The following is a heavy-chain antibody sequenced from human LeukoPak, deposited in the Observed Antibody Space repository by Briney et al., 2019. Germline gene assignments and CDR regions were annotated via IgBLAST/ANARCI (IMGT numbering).Heavy chain of an antibody. CDR2: ISGSDDGT. V-gene: IGHV3-23*01. CDR1: GFTFSSCG. CDR3: AKRGPIYSSSPGNYFDY. J-gene: IGHJ4*02. Sequence: GGSPRLSCAASGFTFSSCGMTWVRQAPGKGLEWVSSISGSDDGTYYADSVKGRFTISRDNSKNTLYLQMNSLRAEDTAVYYCAKRGPIYSSSPGNYFDYWGQGTLVTVSS. D-gene: IGHD6-6*01.